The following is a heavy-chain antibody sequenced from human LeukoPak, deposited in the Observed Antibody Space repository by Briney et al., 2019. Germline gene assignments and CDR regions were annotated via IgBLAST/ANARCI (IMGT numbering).Heavy chain of an antibody. Sequence: PSETLSLTCTVSGGSISSYYWSWIRQPAGKGLEWIGRIYTSGSTNYNPSLKSRVTMSVDTSKNQFSLKLSSVTAADTAVYYCARSYDILTGYYPFDYWGQGTLVTVSS. CDR2: IYTSGST. V-gene: IGHV4-4*07. D-gene: IGHD3-9*01. CDR1: GGSISSYY. J-gene: IGHJ4*02. CDR3: ARSYDILTGYYPFDY.